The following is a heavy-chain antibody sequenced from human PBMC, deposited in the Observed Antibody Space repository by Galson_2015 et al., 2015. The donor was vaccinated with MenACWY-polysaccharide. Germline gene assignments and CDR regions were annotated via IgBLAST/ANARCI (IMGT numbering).Heavy chain of an antibody. CDR3: ARKFDY. CDR1: GYSISRSDW. J-gene: IGHJ4*02. V-gene: IGHV4-4*02. Sequence: SETLSLTCAVSGYSISRSDWWAWVRQPPGKGLEWIGEISHRGSTNYSPSLKSRVTISMDKSKNQFSLRLNSVTAADTAVYYCARKFDYWGQGTLVTVSS. CDR2: ISHRGST.